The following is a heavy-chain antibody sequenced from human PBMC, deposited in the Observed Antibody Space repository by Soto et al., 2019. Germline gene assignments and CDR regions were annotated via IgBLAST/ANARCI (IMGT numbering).Heavy chain of an antibody. CDR2: INPDNGNT. CDR3: VRGIATAQLDP. D-gene: IGHD2-2*01. CDR1: GYTFTRYT. V-gene: IGHV1-3*01. Sequence: ASVKVSCKASGYTFTRYTMNWVRQAPGQRLEWMGWINPDNGNTNSSQKSQARVIITRDTSASTAYMDLTSLRSEDTAVYYCVRGIATAQLDPWGQGTPVTVYS. J-gene: IGHJ5*02.